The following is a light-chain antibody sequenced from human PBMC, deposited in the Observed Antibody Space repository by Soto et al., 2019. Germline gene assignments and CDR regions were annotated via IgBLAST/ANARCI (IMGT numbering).Light chain of an antibody. V-gene: IGKV3-11*01. J-gene: IGKJ2*01. Sequence: EIVLTQSPATLSLSPGERATLSCRASQTVGVDLAWYQQNPGRPPRLLIYDASNRATGIPARFSGSGSGTDFTLTISSLEPEDFAVYYCQQRSNWPRYTFGQGTKLEIK. CDR2: DAS. CDR1: QTVGVD. CDR3: QQRSNWPRYT.